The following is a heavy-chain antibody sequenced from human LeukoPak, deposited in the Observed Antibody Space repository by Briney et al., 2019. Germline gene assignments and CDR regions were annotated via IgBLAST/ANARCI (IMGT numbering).Heavy chain of an antibody. CDR1: GGSISSGDYY. D-gene: IGHD5-12*01. CDR2: ISYSGST. CDR3: AREYSGCWAI. Sequence: QVQLQESGPGLVKPSQTLSLTCTVSGGSISSGDYYWRWIRQPPGQGLEWIGYISYSGSTYYNPSLKSRLTISPDTSKNQFSVTLSSVTAADTAVYYCAREYSGCWAIWGQGTMVTVSS. J-gene: IGHJ3*02. V-gene: IGHV4-30-4*08.